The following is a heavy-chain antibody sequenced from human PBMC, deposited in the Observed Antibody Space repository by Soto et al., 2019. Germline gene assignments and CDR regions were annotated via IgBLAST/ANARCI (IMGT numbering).Heavy chain of an antibody. Sequence: QVQLVQSGAEVKKPGASVKVSCKASGYTFVNYEINWVRQATGQGLEWLGWMNPHSGDTFYAQNFQGRVNMTRNTSITTAYMELNRLKSEDTAVYYCARQQAMDYWGQGTLVTVSS. CDR1: GYTFVNYE. J-gene: IGHJ4*02. CDR2: MNPHSGDT. CDR3: ARQQAMDY. V-gene: IGHV1-8*01.